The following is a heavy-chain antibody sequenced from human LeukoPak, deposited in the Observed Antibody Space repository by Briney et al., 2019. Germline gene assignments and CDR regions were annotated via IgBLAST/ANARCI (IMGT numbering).Heavy chain of an antibody. CDR1: GYSISSGYY. CDR2: IYHSGST. J-gene: IGHJ5*02. CDR3: ARPTARLGWFDP. Sequence: SETLSLTCSVSGYSISSGYYWGWIRQPPGKGLEWIGSIYHSGSTYHNPSLKSRVTISVDTSKNQFSLKLRSVTAADTAVYYCARPTARLGWFDPWGQGTLVTVSS. D-gene: IGHD6-6*01. V-gene: IGHV4-38-2*01.